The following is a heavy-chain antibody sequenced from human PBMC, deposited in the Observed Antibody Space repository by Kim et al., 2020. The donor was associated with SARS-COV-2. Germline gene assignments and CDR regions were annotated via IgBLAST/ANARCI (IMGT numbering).Heavy chain of an antibody. D-gene: IGHD3-9*01. CDR3: SRGASHWFFDF. CDR1: GITVTSNY. V-gene: IGHV3-53*01. Sequence: GGSLRLSCAASGITVTSNYMTWVRQAPGKGLEWVSSRHAGGSTYYSDSAEGRFTISTSNSKNTLFLHLISLMGADTTAEYYSRGASHWFFDFWCQGTLV. J-gene: IGHJ4*02. CDR2: RHAGGST.